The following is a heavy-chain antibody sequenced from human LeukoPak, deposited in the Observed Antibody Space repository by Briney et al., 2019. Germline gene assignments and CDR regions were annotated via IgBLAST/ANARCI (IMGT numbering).Heavy chain of an antibody. V-gene: IGHV3-30*02. CDR1: GFTFSSYG. D-gene: IGHD2-2*01. J-gene: IGHJ6*03. CDR3: AKVGWDIVVVPAYYYYYMDV. Sequence: GGSLRLSCAASGFTFSSYGMHWVRQAPGKGLEWVAFIRYDGSNKYYADSVKGRFTISRDNSKNTLYLQMNSLRAEDTAVYYCAKVGWDIVVVPAYYYYYMDVWGKGTTVTISS. CDR2: IRYDGSNK.